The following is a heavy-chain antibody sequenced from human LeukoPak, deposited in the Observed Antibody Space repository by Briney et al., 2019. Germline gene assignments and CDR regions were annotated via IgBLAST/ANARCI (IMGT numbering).Heavy chain of an antibody. CDR1: GFTFSSYE. J-gene: IGHJ6*03. CDR2: ISSSGSPI. Sequence: GGSLRLSCAASGFTFSSYEMKWVRQAPGKGLEWVSYISSSGSPIYYADSVKGRFTISRDNAKNSLYLQMNSLRAEDTAVYYCSRERTGCYYMDVWGKGTTVTISS. V-gene: IGHV3-48*03. CDR3: SRERTGCYYMDV.